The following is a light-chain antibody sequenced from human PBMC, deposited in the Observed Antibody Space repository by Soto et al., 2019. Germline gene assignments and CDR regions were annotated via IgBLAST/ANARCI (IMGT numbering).Light chain of an antibody. CDR1: QSVSSSF. J-gene: IGKJ3*01. V-gene: IGKV3-20*01. Sequence: EIVLTQSPGTLSLSPGERATLSCRASQSVSSSFLAWYQQRPGQAPRLLIFGASYRATGITDRFSGSGSGTDFTLTISRLEPEDFEVYYCQHYGASPPEYTFGPGTNVDSK. CDR3: QHYGASPPEYT. CDR2: GAS.